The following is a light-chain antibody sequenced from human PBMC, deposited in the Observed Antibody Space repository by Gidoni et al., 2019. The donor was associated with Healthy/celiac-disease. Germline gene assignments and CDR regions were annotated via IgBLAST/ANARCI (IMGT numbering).Light chain of an antibody. CDR2: GAS. V-gene: IGKV3-15*01. Sequence: EIVMTQSPATLSVSPGERATLSCRASQSLSSNLAWYQQKPGQAPRLLNYGASTRATGTPARFSGSGSGTEFTLTISSLQSEDFAVYYCQQYNKWPRTFGQGTKVEIK. CDR3: QQYNKWPRT. J-gene: IGKJ1*01. CDR1: QSLSSN.